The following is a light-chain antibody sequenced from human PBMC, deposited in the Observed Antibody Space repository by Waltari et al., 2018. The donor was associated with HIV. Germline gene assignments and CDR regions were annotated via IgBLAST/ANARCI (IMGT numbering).Light chain of an antibody. CDR2: DNN. J-gene: IGLJ2*01. CDR3: GTWDSSLSAGGV. CDR1: SSNIGNNY. V-gene: IGLV1-51*01. Sequence: QSVLTQPPSVSAAPGKKVTISCSGRSSNIGNNYVSWYQQLPGTAPKLLIYDNNKRPSGIPDRFSGSKSGTSATLGITGLQTGDEADYYCGTWDSSLSAGGVFGGGTKLTVL.